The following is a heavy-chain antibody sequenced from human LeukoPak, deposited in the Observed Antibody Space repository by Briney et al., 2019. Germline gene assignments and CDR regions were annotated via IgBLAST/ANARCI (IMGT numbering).Heavy chain of an antibody. CDR2: IYYSGST. J-gene: IGHJ4*02. V-gene: IGHV4-39*07. CDR3: ARSFTDNFFFEN. CDR1: GVSISSSSYY. Sequence: SETLSLTCTVSGVSISSSSYYWGWIRQPPGKGLEWIGSIYYSGSTYYNPSLKSRVTISVDTSKNQFSLKLSSVTAADTAVYYCARSFTDNFFFENWGQGTLVTVSS. D-gene: IGHD1-1*01.